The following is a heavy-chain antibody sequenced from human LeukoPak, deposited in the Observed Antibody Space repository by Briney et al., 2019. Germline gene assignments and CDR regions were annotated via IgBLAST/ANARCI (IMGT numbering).Heavy chain of an antibody. CDR1: GGSVSSTTYY. J-gene: IGHJ4*02. CDR3: ARGESSGWYSSHLDY. D-gene: IGHD6-19*01. CDR2: MYYSGNT. V-gene: IGHV4-61*01. Sequence: SETLSLTCTVSGGSVSSTTYYWSWIRQPPGKGLEWIGHMYYSGNTNYNPSLESRVTISVDTSRNQFSLKLSSVTAADTAVYYCARGESSGWYSSHLDYWGQGTLVPVSS.